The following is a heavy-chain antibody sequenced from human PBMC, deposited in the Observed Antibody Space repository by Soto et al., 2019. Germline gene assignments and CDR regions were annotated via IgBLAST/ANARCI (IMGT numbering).Heavy chain of an antibody. CDR1: GDSLSSNSAA. D-gene: IGHD3-22*01. V-gene: IGHV6-1*01. CDR2: TYYRSKWSS. J-gene: IGHJ3*01. Sequence: QTLSLTCAISGDSLSSNSAAWNWIRQSPSRGLEWLGRTYYRSKWSSDYAVPVKGRITINPDTSKNQFSLQLNSVTPEDTAVYFCARGRPSGYYGGFDVWGQGTMVTVSS. CDR3: ARGRPSGYYGGFDV.